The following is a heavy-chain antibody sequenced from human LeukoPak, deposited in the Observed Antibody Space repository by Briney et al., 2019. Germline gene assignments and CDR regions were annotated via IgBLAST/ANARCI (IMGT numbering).Heavy chain of an antibody. CDR1: EFTFSSYA. CDR3: AKSSKYQAVAGSLFDY. J-gene: IGHJ4*02. CDR2: ISGSGGST. Sequence: PGGSLRLSCAASEFTFSSYAMSWVRQAPGKGLEWVSAISGSGGSTYYADSVKGRFTISRDNSKNTLYLQMNSLRAEDTAVYYCAKSSKYQAVAGSLFDYWGQGTLVTVSS. D-gene: IGHD6-19*01. V-gene: IGHV3-23*01.